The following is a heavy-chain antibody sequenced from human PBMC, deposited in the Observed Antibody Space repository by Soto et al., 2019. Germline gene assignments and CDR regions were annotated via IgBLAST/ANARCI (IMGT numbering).Heavy chain of an antibody. V-gene: IGHV1-18*04. CDR1: GYTFTSYG. CDR2: ISAYNGNT. CDR3: ARDLEYMITFGGLIVIPGH. D-gene: IGHD3-16*02. Sequence: QVQLVQSGAEVKKPGASVKVSCKASGYTFTSYGISWVRQAPGQGLEWMGWISAYNGNTNYAQKRQGRVTMTTDTSTSTDYMELRGLGTDVTAVYYCARDLEYMITFGGLIVIPGHWGQGALVTVSS. J-gene: IGHJ4*02.